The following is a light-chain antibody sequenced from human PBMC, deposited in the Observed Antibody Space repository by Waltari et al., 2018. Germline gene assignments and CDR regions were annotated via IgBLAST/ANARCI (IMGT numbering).Light chain of an antibody. V-gene: IGLV2-14*03. J-gene: IGLJ3*02. CDR3: TSYESGGTWV. CDR1: SSDIGGYNY. CDR2: DVI. Sequence: QSALTQPASVSGSPGQSITISCTGTSSDIGGYNYVSWYQQHTGKAPKVMIYDVIKGPSGVSNRFSGSKSCNTASLTISGLQADDEADYYCTSYESGGTWVFGGGTKVTV.